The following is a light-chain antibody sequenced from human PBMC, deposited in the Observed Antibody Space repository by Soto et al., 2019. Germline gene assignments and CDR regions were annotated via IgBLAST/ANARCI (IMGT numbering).Light chain of an antibody. J-gene: IGKJ4*01. CDR2: GAS. CDR3: QHYNNWPLT. CDR1: QSVSDN. V-gene: IGKV3-15*01. Sequence: EIVMTQSPATLSVSPGEGDTLSCRASQSVSDNLAWYQQKPGQAPRLLIYGASTRATGIPARFSGSGSGTDFTLTISTLQSEDFAVYYCQHYNNWPLTFGGGTKVDIK.